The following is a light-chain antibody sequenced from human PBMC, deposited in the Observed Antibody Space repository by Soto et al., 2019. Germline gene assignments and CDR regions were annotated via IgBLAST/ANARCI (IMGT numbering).Light chain of an antibody. Sequence: EIVLTQSPGTLSLSPGESATLSCRASQSIFSSYLAWYQQKPGQAPRLLIYGASSRATGIPDRFSGDGSGTDFTLKISSLEPEDFAVYYCQQCSLSPLTFGGGTKVEIK. V-gene: IGKV3-20*01. CDR2: GAS. CDR1: QSIFSSY. CDR3: QQCSLSPLT. J-gene: IGKJ4*01.